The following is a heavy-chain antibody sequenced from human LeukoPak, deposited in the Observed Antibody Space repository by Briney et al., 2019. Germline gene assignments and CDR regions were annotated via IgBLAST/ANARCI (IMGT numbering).Heavy chain of an antibody. CDR2: IYSGGTT. CDR1: GFTVGTKD. Sequence: GGSLRLSCAASGFTVGTKDMNWVRQAPGKGLEWVSIIYSGGTTYYADSVKGRFTISRDTSKNTLSLQMHSLRAEGTAVYFCARLGDHFHWNLDLWGRGTLVTVSS. CDR3: ARLGDHFHWNLDL. J-gene: IGHJ2*01. V-gene: IGHV3-53*01. D-gene: IGHD3-3*02.